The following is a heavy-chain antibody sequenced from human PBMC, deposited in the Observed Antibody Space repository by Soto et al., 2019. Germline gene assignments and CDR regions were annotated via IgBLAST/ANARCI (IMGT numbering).Heavy chain of an antibody. CDR1: GFTFSSYE. V-gene: IGHV3-48*03. J-gene: IGHJ3*02. CDR3: ARGVPGVNLPPDAFDI. D-gene: IGHD3-10*01. Sequence: PXGSLRLSCAASGFTFSSYEMNWVRQAPGKGLEWVSYISSSGSTIYYADSVKGRFTISRDNAKNSLYLQMKSLRAEDTAVYYCARGVPGVNLPPDAFDIWGQGTMVTVSS. CDR2: ISSSGSTI.